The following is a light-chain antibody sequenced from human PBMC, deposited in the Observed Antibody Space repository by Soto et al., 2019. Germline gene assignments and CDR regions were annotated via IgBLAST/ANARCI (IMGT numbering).Light chain of an antibody. CDR3: QQRSNWPIT. V-gene: IGKV3-11*01. CDR1: RSLDSGQ. J-gene: IGKJ5*01. Sequence: EIVLTQYPCTLSLSPGESATLSCRASRSLDSGQLAWYQQKAGRAPRLLIHDAFVRATGIPDRFSGSGSGTDFTLTISSLEPEDFAVYYCQQRSNWPITFGQGTRLEIK. CDR2: DAF.